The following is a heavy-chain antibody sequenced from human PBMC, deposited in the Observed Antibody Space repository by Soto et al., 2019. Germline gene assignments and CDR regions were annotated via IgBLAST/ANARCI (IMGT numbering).Heavy chain of an antibody. CDR1: GAPISSGGFY. CDR3: AREPISTPRGVTQVDP. CDR2: IYNSGTT. D-gene: IGHD3-10*01. Sequence: QVRLQESGPGLVRPSQTLSLTCNVSGAPISSGGFYWSWIRQHPGKGPEWIGYIYNSGTTFYNPSLGSRVTMSLDAAKNHFSLELRSVTVPDTAVYYCAREPISTPRGVTQVDPWGQGTQVTVSS. J-gene: IGHJ5*02. V-gene: IGHV4-31*03.